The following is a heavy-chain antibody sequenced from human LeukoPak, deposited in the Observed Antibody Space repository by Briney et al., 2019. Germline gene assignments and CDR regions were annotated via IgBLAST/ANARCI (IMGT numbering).Heavy chain of an antibody. CDR2: INPNSGGT. D-gene: IGHD6-13*01. CDR1: GYTFTGYY. CDR3: ARDSQQLVLQLFDP. V-gene: IGHV1-2*02. Sequence: ASVKVSCKASGYTFTGYYMHWVRQAPGQGLEWMGWINPNSGGTNYAQKFQGRVTMTRDTSISTAYMELSRLRSDDTAVYYCARDSQQLVLQLFDPWGQGTLVTVSS. J-gene: IGHJ5*02.